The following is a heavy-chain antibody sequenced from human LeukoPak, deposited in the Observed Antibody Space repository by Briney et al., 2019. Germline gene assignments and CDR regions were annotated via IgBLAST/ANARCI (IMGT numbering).Heavy chain of an antibody. J-gene: IGHJ4*02. CDR2: ISGSGDAT. CDR3: AKDTMVRGLVDN. V-gene: IGHV3-23*01. CDR1: GFTFSTYA. Sequence: QPGGSLRLSCAASGFTFSTYAMSWVPQAPGEGLEWVSSISGSGDATYYADSVKGRFTISRDNSKNTLYLQMNSLRVEDTAIYYCAKDTMVRGLVDNWGQGTLVTVSS. D-gene: IGHD3-10*01.